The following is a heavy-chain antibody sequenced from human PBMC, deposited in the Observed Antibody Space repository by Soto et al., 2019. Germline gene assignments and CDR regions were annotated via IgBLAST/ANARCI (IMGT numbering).Heavy chain of an antibody. J-gene: IGHJ4*02. CDR2: ISAHNGNT. D-gene: IGHD1-1*01. V-gene: IGHV1-18*01. CDR1: GYAFTTYG. CDR3: ARGRYGDY. Sequence: QVHLVQSGAEVKKPGASVKVSCQGSGYAFTTYGITWVRQAPGQGLEWMGWISAHNGNTNYAQKLQGRVTVTRDTSTSTAYMELRSLRYDGTAVYYFARGRYGDYWGQGALVTVYS.